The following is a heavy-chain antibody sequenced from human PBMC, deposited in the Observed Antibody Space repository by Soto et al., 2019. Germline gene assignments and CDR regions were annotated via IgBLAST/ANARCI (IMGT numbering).Heavy chain of an antibody. V-gene: IGHV1-69*01. J-gene: IGHJ4*02. CDR2: IIPIFCTA. Sequence: QVQLVQSGAEVKKPGSSVKVSCKASGGTFSSYAISWVRQAHGQGLEWLGGIIPIFCTANYAQKFQGRVTITADESTSTAYMELSSLRSEETDVYYCVRVEDLDISGLMAPCDYWGQGTLVTVSS. D-gene: IGHD6-19*01. CDR1: GGTFSSYA. CDR3: VRVEDLDISGLMAPCDY.